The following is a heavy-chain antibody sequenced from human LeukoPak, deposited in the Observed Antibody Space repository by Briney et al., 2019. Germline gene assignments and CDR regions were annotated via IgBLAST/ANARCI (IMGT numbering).Heavy chain of an antibody. Sequence: GGSLRLSCAASGFTFSSYWMSWVRQAPGKGLEWVANIKQDGSEKYYVDSVKGRFTISRDNDKNSLYLQMNSLRAEDTAVYYCARLDSSSWYGYYYYMDVWGKGTTVTVSS. CDR2: IKQDGSEK. V-gene: IGHV3-7*01. CDR1: GFTFSSYW. D-gene: IGHD6-13*01. CDR3: ARLDSSSWYGYYYYMDV. J-gene: IGHJ6*03.